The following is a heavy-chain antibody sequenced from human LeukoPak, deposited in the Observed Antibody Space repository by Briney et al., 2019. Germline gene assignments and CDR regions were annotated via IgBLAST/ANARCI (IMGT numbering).Heavy chain of an antibody. CDR1: GFTFSSYD. D-gene: IGHD3-22*01. CDR2: IGTAGDT. CDR3: AREEVIGALGAFDI. Sequence: GGSLRLSCAASGFTFSSYDMHWVRQATGKGLEWVSAIGTAGDTYYPGSVKGRFTISRENAKNSLYLQMNSLRAGDTAVYYCAREEVIGALGAFDIWGQGTMVTVSS. V-gene: IGHV3-13*01. J-gene: IGHJ3*02.